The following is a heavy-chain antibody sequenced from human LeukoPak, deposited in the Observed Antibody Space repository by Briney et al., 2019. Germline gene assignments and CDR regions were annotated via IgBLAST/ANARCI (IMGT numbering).Heavy chain of an antibody. CDR1: GYTFTGYY. V-gene: IGHV1-2*02. CDR3: ARDPLVSHGYFDY. J-gene: IGHJ4*02. CDR2: INPNSGGT. D-gene: IGHD2-21*01. Sequence: GASVKVSCKASGYTFTGYYMHWVRQAPGQGLEWMGWINPNSGGTNYAQKFQGRVTMTRDTSISTAYMELSRLRSDDTAVYYCARDPLVSHGYFDYRGQGTLVTVSS.